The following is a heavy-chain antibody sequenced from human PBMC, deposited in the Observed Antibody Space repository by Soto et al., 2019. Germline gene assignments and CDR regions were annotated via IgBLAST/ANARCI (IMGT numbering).Heavy chain of an antibody. Sequence: PSETLSLTSTVSGGSISSGDYYWSWIRQPPGKGLEWIGYIYYSGSTYYNPSLKSRVTISVDTSKNQFSLKLSSVTAADTAVYYCARLEQWLGNYYYYYGMDVWGQGTTVTVSS. CDR1: GGSISSGDYY. CDR2: IYYSGST. V-gene: IGHV4-30-4*01. D-gene: IGHD6-19*01. J-gene: IGHJ6*02. CDR3: ARLEQWLGNYYYYYGMDV.